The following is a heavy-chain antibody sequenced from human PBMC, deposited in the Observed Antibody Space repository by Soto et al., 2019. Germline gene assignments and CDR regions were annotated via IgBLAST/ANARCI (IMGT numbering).Heavy chain of an antibody. J-gene: IGHJ4*02. Sequence: QVQLVQSGAEVKKPGASVKVSCKASGYTFTSYAMHWVRQAPGQRLEWMGWINAGNGNTKYSQKFQGRVTITRDTSASTAYMELSSLRSADTAVYYCATSESTIVHFVYWGQGTLVTVSS. CDR3: ATSESTIVHFVY. CDR2: INAGNGNT. D-gene: IGHD3-16*02. CDR1: GYTFTSYA. V-gene: IGHV1-3*01.